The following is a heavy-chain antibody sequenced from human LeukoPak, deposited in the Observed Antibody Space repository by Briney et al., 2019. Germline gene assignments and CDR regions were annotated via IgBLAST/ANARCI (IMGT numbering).Heavy chain of an antibody. V-gene: IGHV4-39*01. CDR3: ARLLDSSGPGDY. J-gene: IGHJ4*02. Sequence: SETLSLTCTVSGGSISSSSYYWGWIRHPPGKGLEWIGSIYYSGSTYYNPSLKSRVTISVDTSKNQFSLKLSSVTAADTAVYYCARLLDSSGPGDYWGQGTLVTVSS. CDR1: GGSISSSSYY. D-gene: IGHD3-22*01. CDR2: IYYSGST.